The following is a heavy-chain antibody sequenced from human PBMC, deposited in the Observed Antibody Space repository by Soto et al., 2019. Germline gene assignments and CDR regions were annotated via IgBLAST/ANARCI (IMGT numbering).Heavy chain of an antibody. J-gene: IGHJ5*02. D-gene: IGHD6-19*01. CDR3: VRARSPGIAVAWFDP. Sequence: SETLSLTCTVSGGSISSGDYYWSWIRKPPGKGLEWIGDINYIGSTNYRPSLKSRVTISVDTSKSQFSLKLNSVTAADTAVYYCVRARSPGIAVAWFDPWGQGTLVTVSS. V-gene: IGHV4-30-4*01. CDR2: INYIGST. CDR1: GGSISSGDYY.